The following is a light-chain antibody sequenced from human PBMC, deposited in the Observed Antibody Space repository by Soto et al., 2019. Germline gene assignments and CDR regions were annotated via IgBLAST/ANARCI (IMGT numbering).Light chain of an antibody. Sequence: QLVLTQSPSASASLGASVKLTCTLSSGHSSYAIAWHQQQPEKGPRFLMKHNGDGSHSKGDGIPDRFSGSSSGAERYLTISSLQSEDEADYYCQTWGTGIVVFGGGTQLTVL. J-gene: IGLJ2*01. CDR3: QTWGTGIVV. CDR2: HNGDGSH. CDR1: SGHSSYA. V-gene: IGLV4-69*01.